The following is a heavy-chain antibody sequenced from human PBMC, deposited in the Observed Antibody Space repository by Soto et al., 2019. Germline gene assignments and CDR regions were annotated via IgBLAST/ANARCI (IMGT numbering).Heavy chain of an antibody. D-gene: IGHD3-10*01. CDR1: GFAFIDYA. CDR3: AKDAVGSHYFYYMDV. V-gene: IGHV3-9*01. CDR2: ISWHSANI. Sequence: DVQLVESGGRLVQPGRSLRLSCAASGFAFIDYAMHWVRQAPRKGLEWVAGISWHSANIAYADSVKGRFTISRDNAKNSLSLQMNSLRSEDTAFYYCAKDAVGSHYFYYMDVWGKGTAVTVSS. J-gene: IGHJ6*03.